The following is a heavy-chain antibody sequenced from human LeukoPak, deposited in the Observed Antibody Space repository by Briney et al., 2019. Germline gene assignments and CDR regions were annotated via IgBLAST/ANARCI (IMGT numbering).Heavy chain of an antibody. D-gene: IGHD1-26*01. V-gene: IGHV3-48*01. CDR2: ISSSSSSI. Sequence: GGSLRLSCAASGFTFNNYNMNWVRQAPGKGLEWVSYISSSSSSIYYADSVKGRFTISRDNAKSSLYLQMNSLRAEDTAVYYCARSYSGSYSSAFDIWGQGTMVTVSS. CDR1: GFTFNNYN. J-gene: IGHJ3*02. CDR3: ARSYSGSYSSAFDI.